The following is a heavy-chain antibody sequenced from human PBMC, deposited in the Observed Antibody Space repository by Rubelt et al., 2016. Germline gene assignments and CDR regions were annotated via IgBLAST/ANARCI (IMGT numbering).Heavy chain of an antibody. J-gene: IGHJ5*02. Sequence: GSTNYNPSLKSRVTISVDTSKNQFSLKLSSVTAADTAVYYCARGLGSWFDPWGQGTLVTVSS. CDR2: GST. CDR3: ARGLGSWFDP. V-gene: IGHV4-34*01.